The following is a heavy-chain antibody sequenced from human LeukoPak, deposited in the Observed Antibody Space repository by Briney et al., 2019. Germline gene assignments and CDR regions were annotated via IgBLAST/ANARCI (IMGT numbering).Heavy chain of an antibody. CDR1: GGSISSSNW. J-gene: IGHJ5*02. CDR3: ARDRLQLQS. D-gene: IGHD1-1*01. CDR2: IYYTGNT. Sequence: SETLSLTCAVSGGSISSSNWWSWVRPPPGKGLEWIGYIYYTGNTNYNPSLKSRVTISVDTSKNQFSLKLSSVTAADTAVYYCARDRLQLQSWGQGTLVTVSS. V-gene: IGHV4-4*02.